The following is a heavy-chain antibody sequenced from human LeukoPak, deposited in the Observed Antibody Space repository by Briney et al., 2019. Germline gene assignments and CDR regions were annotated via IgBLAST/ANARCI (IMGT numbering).Heavy chain of an antibody. D-gene: IGHD5-12*01. CDR3: ASGAYSGYDLEAAFDY. J-gene: IGHJ4*02. V-gene: IGHV3-23*01. Sequence: PGGSLRLSCAASGFTFSSYAMSWVRQAPGKGLEWVSAISGSGGSTYYADSVKGRFTISRDNSKNTLYLQMNSLRAEDTAVYYCASGAYSGYDLEAAFDYWGQGTLVTVSS. CDR1: GFTFSSYA. CDR2: ISGSGGST.